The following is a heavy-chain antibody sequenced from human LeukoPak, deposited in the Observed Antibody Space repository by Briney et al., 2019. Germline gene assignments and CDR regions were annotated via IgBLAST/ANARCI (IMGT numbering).Heavy chain of an antibody. V-gene: IGHV4-31*03. Sequence: SQTLSLTCTVSGGSISSGGYYWSWIRQHLGKGLEWIGYIYYSGSTYYNPSLKSRVTISVDTSKNQFSLKLSSVTAADTAVYYCARTERDCSGGSCSDHDAFDIWGQGTMVTVSS. CDR3: ARTERDCSGGSCSDHDAFDI. J-gene: IGHJ3*02. CDR2: IYYSGST. D-gene: IGHD2-15*01. CDR1: GGSISSGGYY.